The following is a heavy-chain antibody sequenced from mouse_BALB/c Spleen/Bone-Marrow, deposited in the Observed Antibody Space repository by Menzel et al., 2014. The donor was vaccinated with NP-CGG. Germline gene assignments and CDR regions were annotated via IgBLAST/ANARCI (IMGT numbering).Heavy chain of an antibody. D-gene: IGHD4-1*01. V-gene: IGHV1-54*01. J-gene: IGHJ4*01. Sequence: VQLQQSGAELVRPGTSVKVSCKASGYAFTNYLIEWVKQRPGQGLEWIGVINPGSGGTNYNEKFKGKATLTADKSSSTAYMQLSSLTSDDSAVYFCARWDYAMDSRAQGTSVPVPS. CDR1: GYAFTNYL. CDR2: INPGSGGT. CDR3: ARWDYAMDS.